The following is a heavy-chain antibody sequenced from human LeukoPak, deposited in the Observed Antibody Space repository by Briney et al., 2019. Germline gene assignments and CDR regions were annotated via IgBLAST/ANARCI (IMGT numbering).Heavy chain of an antibody. Sequence: SETLSLTCTVSGDSISSYYWSWLRQPPGKGLEWIGYIYYSGITNYNPSLKSRVTISVDTSKNQFSLKLSCVTAADATVYYCARGYSYGPTRDAFDIWGQGTMVTVSS. D-gene: IGHD5-18*01. CDR2: IYYSGIT. V-gene: IGHV4-59*01. CDR3: ARGYSYGPTRDAFDI. CDR1: GDSISSYY. J-gene: IGHJ3*02.